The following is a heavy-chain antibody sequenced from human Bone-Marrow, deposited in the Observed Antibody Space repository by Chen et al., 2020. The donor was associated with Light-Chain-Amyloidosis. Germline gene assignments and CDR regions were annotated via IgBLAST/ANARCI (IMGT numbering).Heavy chain of an antibody. D-gene: IGHD3-22*01. CDR3: AKTDTDYYDSSGECQH. CDR1: GFTFDDYA. V-gene: IGHV3-9*01. J-gene: IGHJ1*01. Sequence: EVQLVESGGGLVQPGRSLRLSCAASGFTFDDYAMHWVRQAPGKGLEWVSGISWNSGSIGYADSVKGRFTISRDNAKNSLYLQMNSLRAEDTALYYCAKTDTDYYDSSGECQHWGQGTLDTVSS. CDR2: ISWNSGSI.